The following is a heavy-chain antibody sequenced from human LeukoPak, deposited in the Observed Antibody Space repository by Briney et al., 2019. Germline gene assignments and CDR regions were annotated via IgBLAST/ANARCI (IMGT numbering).Heavy chain of an antibody. CDR3: ARLGRADTAMIF. CDR2: ISSSGSTR. Sequence: GGSLRLSCAASGLTLSNYEMNWVRQAPGKGLEWISYISSSGSTRFYADSVKGRFTISRDNAKNSLYLQMTSLRAEDTAVYYRARLGRADTAMIFWGQGTLVTVSS. CDR1: GLTLSNYE. D-gene: IGHD5-18*01. J-gene: IGHJ4*02. V-gene: IGHV3-48*03.